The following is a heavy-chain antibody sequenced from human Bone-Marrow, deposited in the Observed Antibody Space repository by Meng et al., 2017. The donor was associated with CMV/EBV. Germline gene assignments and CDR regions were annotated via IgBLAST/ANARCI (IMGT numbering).Heavy chain of an antibody. CDR3: ARVLVGAVDS. CDR1: GGSISSYY. Sequence: SETLSLTCTVSGGSISSYYWSWIRQPPGKGLECIGYIYYSGSTNYNPSLKSRVTISVDTSKNQFSLKLSSVTPADTAVYYCARVLVGAVDSGGQGTRVTGSS. J-gene: IGHJ4*02. CDR2: IYYSGST. V-gene: IGHV4-59*01. D-gene: IGHD2-15*01.